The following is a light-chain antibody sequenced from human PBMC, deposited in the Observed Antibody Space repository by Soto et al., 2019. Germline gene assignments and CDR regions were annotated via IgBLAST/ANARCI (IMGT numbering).Light chain of an antibody. Sequence: ELVMTQSPATPSVSTGERGTLSGRASQSVSSSLVWYQQKPGQAPRLLIYGASSRATGIPARFSGSGSGTEFTLTISSLQSEDFAVYYCQQYNTWPRTFGQGTKVEMK. CDR1: QSVSSS. V-gene: IGKV3D-15*01. CDR3: QQYNTWPRT. CDR2: GAS. J-gene: IGKJ1*01.